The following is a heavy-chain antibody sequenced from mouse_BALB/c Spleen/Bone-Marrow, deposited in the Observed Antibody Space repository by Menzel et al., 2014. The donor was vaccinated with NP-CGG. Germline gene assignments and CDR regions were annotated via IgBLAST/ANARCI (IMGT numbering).Heavy chain of an antibody. V-gene: IGHV1-37*01. CDR1: GYSFTGYF. D-gene: IGHD2-2*01. J-gene: IGHJ3*01. CDR2: INPYNGDT. CDR3: GRSYGYDDWFAY. Sequence: EVKLMESGPELVKPGASVKISCKASGYSFTGYFMNWVKQSHGKSLEWIGRINPYNGDTFYNQKFKGKATLTVDKSSSTAHMELLSLTSEDSAVYYRGRSYGYDDWFAYWGQGTLVTVSA.